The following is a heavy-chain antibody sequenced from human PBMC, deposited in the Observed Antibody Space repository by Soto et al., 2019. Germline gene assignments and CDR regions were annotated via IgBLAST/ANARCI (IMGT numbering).Heavy chain of an antibody. J-gene: IGHJ6*02. CDR2: LYSDRDT. CDR1: GGSISSNSYS. CDR3: ARTGYSSGWYDSYGMDV. Sequence: PSETLSLTCSVSGGSISSNSYSWGWIRQPPGKGLEWIATLYSDRDTYYNPSLKSRVTISADTSQNQFSLKLSSVTAADTAVYYCARTGYSSGWYDSYGMDVWGQGTTVTVSS. D-gene: IGHD6-19*01. V-gene: IGHV4-39*07.